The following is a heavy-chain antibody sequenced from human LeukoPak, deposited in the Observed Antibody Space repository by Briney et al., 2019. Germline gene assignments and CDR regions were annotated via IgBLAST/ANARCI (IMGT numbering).Heavy chain of an antibody. CDR3: AIDRSWTNDVCHGDFDN. Sequence: PGGSLTLSCAASGFIFSSYYMSWVRQAPGKGLEWVSTISGSGGSTYYADSVKGRFTISRDNSKNTVYLQMNSLRAEDTAVYYCAIDRSWTNDVCHGDFDNSGQGTLVTVSS. CDR1: GFIFSSYY. J-gene: IGHJ4*02. CDR2: ISGSGGST. V-gene: IGHV3-23*01. D-gene: IGHD2-8*01.